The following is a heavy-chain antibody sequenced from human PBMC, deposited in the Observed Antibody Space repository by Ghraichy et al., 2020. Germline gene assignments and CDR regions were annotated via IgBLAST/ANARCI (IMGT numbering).Heavy chain of an antibody. D-gene: IGHD3-10*01. CDR3: TRGTGSFGVFDY. CDR1: GFTFSSYA. CDR2: ISGSGGST. Sequence: GESLNISCAASGFTFSSYAMNWVRQASGKGLEWVSAISGSGGSTFCTDSVKGRFTISRDNSKNTLYLQMNSLRAEDTAVYYCTRGTGSFGVFDYWGQGTLVTVSS. V-gene: IGHV3-23*01. J-gene: IGHJ4*02.